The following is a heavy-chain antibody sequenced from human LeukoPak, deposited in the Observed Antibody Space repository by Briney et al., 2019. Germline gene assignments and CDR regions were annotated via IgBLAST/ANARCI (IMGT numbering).Heavy chain of an antibody. J-gene: IGHJ4*02. CDR2: ISGDGVST. Sequence: PGGSLSLSCVASGLPIADFAMHWVRQAPGKGLEWVSLISGDGVSTFYADSVKGRFSISRDNSKNSLYLEMNSLRTEDAAMYDCAKESGKFDYWGQGTLVAVSS. V-gene: IGHV3-43*02. CDR3: AKESGKFDY. CDR1: GLPIADFA.